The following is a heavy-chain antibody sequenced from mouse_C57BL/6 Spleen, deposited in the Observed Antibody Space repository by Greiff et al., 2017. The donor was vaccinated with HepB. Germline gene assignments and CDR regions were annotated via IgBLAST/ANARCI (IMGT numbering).Heavy chain of an antibody. CDR1: GFTFTDYY. CDR2: IRNKANGYTT. J-gene: IGHJ1*03. Sequence: EVQLVESGGGLVQPGGSLSLSCAASGFTFTDYYMSWVRQPPGKALEWLGFIRNKANGYTTEYSASVKGRFTISRDNSQSILYLQMNALRAEDSATYYCARSPYGSSYWYFDVWGTGTTVTVSS. D-gene: IGHD1-1*01. V-gene: IGHV7-3*01. CDR3: ARSPYGSSYWYFDV.